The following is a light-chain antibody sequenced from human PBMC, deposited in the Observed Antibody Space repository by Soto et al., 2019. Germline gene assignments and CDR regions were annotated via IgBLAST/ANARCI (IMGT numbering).Light chain of an antibody. CDR2: GAS. Sequence: EIVLTQSPGTLSLSPGERATLSCRASQSVSSSYLAWYPRKPGQAPRLLIYGASTRATGIPDRFSGSGSGTDFTLTISRLEPEDFAVYYCQQYGNSPITFGQGPRLEIK. CDR3: QQYGNSPIT. CDR1: QSVSSSY. J-gene: IGKJ5*01. V-gene: IGKV3-20*01.